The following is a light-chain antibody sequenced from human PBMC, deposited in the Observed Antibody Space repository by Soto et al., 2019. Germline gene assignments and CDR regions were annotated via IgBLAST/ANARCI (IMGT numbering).Light chain of an antibody. CDR3: HQRSNWPPA. CDR1: QSVSSY. V-gene: IGKV3-11*01. J-gene: IGKJ2*01. Sequence: EIVLTQSPATLSLCPGERATLSCRASQSVSSYLAWYQQKPGQAPRLLIYDASNRATGIPARFSGSGSGTDFTLTISSLEPEDFAVYYCHQRSNWPPAFGQGTKLEIK. CDR2: DAS.